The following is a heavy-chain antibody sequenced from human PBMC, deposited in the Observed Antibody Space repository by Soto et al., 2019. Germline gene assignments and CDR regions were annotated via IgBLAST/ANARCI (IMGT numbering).Heavy chain of an antibody. Sequence: QVQLQESGPGLVKPSETLSLTCTVSGGSISPYYWSWIRKPPGKGLEWIGYIYYSGSTSYNPSLKSRVTIAVDTSKNQFSLNLSTMTATDTAVYYCARRGDWGSDEFDYWGQGTLVTVSS. J-gene: IGHJ4*02. D-gene: IGHD7-27*01. CDR2: IYYSGST. V-gene: IGHV4-59*08. CDR3: ARRGDWGSDEFDY. CDR1: GGSISPYY.